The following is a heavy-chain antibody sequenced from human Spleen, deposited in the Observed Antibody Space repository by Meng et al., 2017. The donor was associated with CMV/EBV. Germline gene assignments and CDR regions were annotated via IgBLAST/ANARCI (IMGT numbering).Heavy chain of an antibody. CDR2: ISGSGGST. Sequence: FTFSNYALSWVRQAPGKGLEWVSAISGSGGSTYYADSVKGRFTISRDNSKNTLYLQMNSLRAEDMAVYYCAKDGYYYASGSYSYFDYWGQGALVTVSS. CDR3: AKDGYYYASGSYSYFDY. J-gene: IGHJ4*02. V-gene: IGHV3-23*01. D-gene: IGHD3-10*01. CDR1: FTFSNYA.